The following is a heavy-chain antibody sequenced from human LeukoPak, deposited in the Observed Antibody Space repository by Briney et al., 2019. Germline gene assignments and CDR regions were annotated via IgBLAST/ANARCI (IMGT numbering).Heavy chain of an antibody. V-gene: IGHV4-39*01. CDR2: TFYSGST. J-gene: IGHJ4*02. Sequence: SSETLSLTWTVSGGSISISSYCWGWIRQPPGKGLEWLGSTFYSGSTYYHPSLNSRATISVDTSKNQCSLKLSSVTAADTAVYYCARHPKYWGQGTLVTVSS. CDR3: ARHPKY. CDR1: GGSISISSYC.